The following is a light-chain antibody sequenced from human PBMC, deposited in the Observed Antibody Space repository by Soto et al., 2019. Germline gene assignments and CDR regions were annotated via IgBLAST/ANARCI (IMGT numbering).Light chain of an antibody. CDR3: AAWHDSLNGPV. CDR2: NNN. CDR1: SSNIGGNP. V-gene: IGLV1-44*01. J-gene: IGLJ3*02. Sequence: QLVLTQPPSASGTPGQRVTISCSGSSSNIGGNPVNWYQQLPGTAPKLLIYNNNQRPSGVPDRFSGSKSGTSASLAISGLQSDDEDDYYCAAWHDSLNGPVFGGGTKLTVL.